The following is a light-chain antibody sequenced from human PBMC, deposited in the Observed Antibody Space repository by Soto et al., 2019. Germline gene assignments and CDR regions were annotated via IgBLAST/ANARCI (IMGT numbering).Light chain of an antibody. Sequence: EIVMTQSPATLSVSPGDRANVSCRASQSVSYNLAWYQQKPGQAPRLLIHRTSTRATGVPSRFSGSGSGTEFTLTFDTLQSDDFAVYYCHQYSGWPRTFGQGTRVEIK. V-gene: IGKV3-15*01. J-gene: IGKJ1*01. CDR1: QSVSYN. CDR3: HQYSGWPRT. CDR2: RTS.